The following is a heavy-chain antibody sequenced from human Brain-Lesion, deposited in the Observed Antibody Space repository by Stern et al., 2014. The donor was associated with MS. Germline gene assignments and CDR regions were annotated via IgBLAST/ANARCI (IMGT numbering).Heavy chain of an antibody. V-gene: IGHV4-39*01. J-gene: IGHJ4*02. D-gene: IGHD1-26*01. Sequence: QLVESGPGLVKPSETLSLTCTVSGGSISSSTYYWAWIRQPQGKGLEWIGNIYYSGFTYYNPSLKSRVTISVDMSKNQFSLKLSSVTAADTAIYYCARHDSVPRPSQLYSARDRGPGYFDYWGQGTLVTVSS. CDR3: ARHDSVPRPSQLYSARDRGPGYFDY. CDR2: IYYSGFT. CDR1: GGSISSSTYY.